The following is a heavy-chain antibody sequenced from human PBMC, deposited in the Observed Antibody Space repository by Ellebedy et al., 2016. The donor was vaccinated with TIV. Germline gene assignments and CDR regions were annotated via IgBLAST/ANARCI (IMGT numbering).Heavy chain of an antibody. D-gene: IGHD2-2*01. V-gene: IGHV4-31*03. Sequence: SETLSLXCTVSGGSISNDNYFWTWIRQLPGTGLEWIGYTYYSGSASYNPSLKDRVTISVDTSKSQFSLSLTSVTAADTAVYYCARDLIPAAMGMDVWGQGTTVTVSS. CDR3: ARDLIPAAMGMDV. J-gene: IGHJ6*02. CDR1: GGSISNDNYF. CDR2: TYYSGSA.